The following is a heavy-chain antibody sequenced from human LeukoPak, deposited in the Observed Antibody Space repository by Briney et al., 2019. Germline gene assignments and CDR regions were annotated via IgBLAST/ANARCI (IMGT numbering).Heavy chain of an antibody. CDR2: ISNDGSKK. D-gene: IGHD1-26*01. Sequence: GGSLRLSCVASGFTFSTYGMHWVRQAPGKGLEWVAVISNDGSKKYYEDSVKGRFTISRDNSKNTLYLQMNRLRAEDTAVYNCAKEKVTVSGSYYYFDYWGQGTLVTVSS. V-gene: IGHV3-30*18. CDR3: AKEKVTVSGSYYYFDY. CDR1: GFTFSTYG. J-gene: IGHJ4*02.